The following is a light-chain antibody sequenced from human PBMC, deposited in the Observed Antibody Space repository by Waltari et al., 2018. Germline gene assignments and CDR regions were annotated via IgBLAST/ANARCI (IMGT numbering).Light chain of an antibody. Sequence: QSALTPPASASGSPGQSIPISCTRTSSAVGIYDLVPWYQQYPARAPKLMIYDVTNRPSGISNRFSGSKSGNTASLTISGLQPEDEADYYCCSFAGRTSLLYVFGTGTKVTVL. J-gene: IGLJ1*01. CDR1: SSAVGIYDL. V-gene: IGLV2-23*02. CDR3: CSFAGRTSLLYV. CDR2: DVT.